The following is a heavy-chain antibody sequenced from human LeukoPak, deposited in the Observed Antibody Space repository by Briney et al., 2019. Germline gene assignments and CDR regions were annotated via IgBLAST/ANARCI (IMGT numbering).Heavy chain of an antibody. D-gene: IGHD3-9*01. CDR3: VRQGYDILTGYLDY. Sequence: PGGSLRLSCVASGFTFDDYGMSWVRQAPGKGLVWVSRINSDGSSTSYADSVKGRFTISRDNAKNTLYLQMNSLRAEDTAVYYYVRQGYDILTGYLDYWGRGTLVTVSS. CDR2: INSDGSST. CDR1: GFTFDDYG. J-gene: IGHJ4*02. V-gene: IGHV3-74*01.